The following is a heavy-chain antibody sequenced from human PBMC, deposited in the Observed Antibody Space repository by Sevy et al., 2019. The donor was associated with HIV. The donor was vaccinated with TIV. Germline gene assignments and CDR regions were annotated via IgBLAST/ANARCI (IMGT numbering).Heavy chain of an antibody. CDR1: GFTFSSFS. D-gene: IGHD2-21*02. Sequence: GGSLRLSCAASGFTFSSFSMNWVRQAPGKTLEWISYISSSGSSIYYADSVKGRFSISRDNAKRSLDLQMNSLRDEDTAVYYCARASSPYCGGDCLYAFNIWGQGTMVTVSS. V-gene: IGHV3-48*02. J-gene: IGHJ3*02. CDR2: ISSSGSSI. CDR3: ARASSPYCGGDCLYAFNI.